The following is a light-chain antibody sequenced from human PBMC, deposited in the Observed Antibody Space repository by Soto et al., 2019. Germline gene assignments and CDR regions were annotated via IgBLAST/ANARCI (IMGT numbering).Light chain of an antibody. J-gene: IGKJ1*01. Sequence: ETMMTQSPDTLSASLGERATLFCGASQSLRSSLAWYQQKPGQAPRLLIYDASTRATGIPARFSGSGSGTDFTLTISGLQSEDFAVYYCQQYNNWPQTFGQGTKVEIK. CDR1: QSLRSS. V-gene: IGKV3-15*01. CDR3: QQYNNWPQT. CDR2: DAS.